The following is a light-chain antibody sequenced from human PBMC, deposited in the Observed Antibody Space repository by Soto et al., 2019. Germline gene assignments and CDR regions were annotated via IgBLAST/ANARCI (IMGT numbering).Light chain of an antibody. CDR2: AAS. CDR3: QESSSIPFT. Sequence: DVQMTQSPSSLSSSVGDRVTITCRASQSISNYLNWYQQKPGKAPNLLMFAASSFQSGVPSRFSGSGSGTDFTLTISSLKPEDFATYYCQESSSIPFTFGPGTKVDIK. V-gene: IGKV1-39*01. J-gene: IGKJ3*01. CDR1: QSISNY.